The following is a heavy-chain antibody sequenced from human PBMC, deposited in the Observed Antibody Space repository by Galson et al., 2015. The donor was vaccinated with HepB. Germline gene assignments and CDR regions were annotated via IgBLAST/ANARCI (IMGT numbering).Heavy chain of an antibody. CDR2: ISAYNGNT. D-gene: IGHD6-19*01. CDR1: GYTFTSYG. CDR3: ATEVWERYSSAYPGRWFDP. J-gene: IGHJ5*02. Sequence: SVKVSCKASGYTFTSYGISWVRQAPGQGLEWMGWISAYNGNTNYAQKFQGRVTMTEDTSTDTAYMELSSLRSEDTAVYYCATEVWERYSSAYPGRWFDPWGQGTLVTVSS. V-gene: IGHV1-18*01.